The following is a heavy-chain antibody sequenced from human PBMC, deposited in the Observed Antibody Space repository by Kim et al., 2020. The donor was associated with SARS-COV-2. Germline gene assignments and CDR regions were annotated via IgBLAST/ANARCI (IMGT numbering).Heavy chain of an antibody. Sequence: ASVKVSCKASGYTFTGYYMHWVRQAPGQGLEWMGWINPNSGGTNYAQKFQGRVTMTRDTSISTAYMELSRLRSDDTAVYYCARVRRVGYYDSSVPFDYSGQGTLVTVSS. CDR2: INPNSGGT. CDR3: ARVRRVGYYDSSVPFDY. D-gene: IGHD3-22*01. CDR1: GYTFTGYY. J-gene: IGHJ4*02. V-gene: IGHV1-2*02.